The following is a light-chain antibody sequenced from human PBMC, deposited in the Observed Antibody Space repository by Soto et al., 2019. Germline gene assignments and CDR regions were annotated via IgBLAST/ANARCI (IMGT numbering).Light chain of an antibody. J-gene: IGLJ2*01. Sequence: QSVLTQPPSASGTPGQRVTISCSGGSSNIGSNTVNWYQQIPGTAPKLLIYSNTQRPSGVPDRFSGSKSVTSASLAISGLQSDDESDYYCATWDDSLNGPVFGGGTKLTVL. V-gene: IGLV1-44*01. CDR3: ATWDDSLNGPV. CDR2: SNT. CDR1: SSNIGSNT.